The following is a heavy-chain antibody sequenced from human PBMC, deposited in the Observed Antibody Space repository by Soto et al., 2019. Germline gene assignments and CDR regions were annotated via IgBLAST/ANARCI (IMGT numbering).Heavy chain of an antibody. CDR1: GGTFSSYA. Sequence: QVQLVQSGAEVKKPGSSVKVSCKASGGTFSSYAISWVRQAPGQGLEWMGGIIPIFGTANYAQKFQGRVTITADESTSTAYMEMSSLRSEDTAVYYCARVGYEVPQDYYFDYWGQGTLVTVSS. CDR2: IIPIFGTA. V-gene: IGHV1-69*01. D-gene: IGHD1-1*01. CDR3: ARVGYEVPQDYYFDY. J-gene: IGHJ4*02.